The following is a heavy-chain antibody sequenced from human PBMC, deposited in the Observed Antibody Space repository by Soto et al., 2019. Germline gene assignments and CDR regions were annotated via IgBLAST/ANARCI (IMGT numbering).Heavy chain of an antibody. CDR2: IYYSGST. J-gene: IGHJ4*02. CDR3: ARDIRGYSYGPPYFDY. V-gene: IGHV4-30-4*01. CDR1: GGSISSGDYY. Sequence: SETLSLTCTVSGGSISSGDYYWSWIRQPPGKGLEWIGYIYYSGSTYYNPSLKSRVTISVDTSKNQFSLKLSSVTAADTAVYYCARDIRGYSYGPPYFDYWGQGTLVTVSS. D-gene: IGHD5-18*01.